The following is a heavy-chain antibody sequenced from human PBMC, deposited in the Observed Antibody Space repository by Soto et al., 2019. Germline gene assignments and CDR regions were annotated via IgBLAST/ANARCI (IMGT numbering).Heavy chain of an antibody. CDR2: IWYDGSNK. CDR3: ARDYYGSGSYYNSLDY. J-gene: IGHJ4*02. D-gene: IGHD3-10*01. V-gene: IGHV3-33*01. Sequence: QVQLVESGGGVVQPGRSLRLSCAASGFTFSSYGMHWVRQAPGKGLEWVAVIWYDGSNKYYADSVKGRFTISRDNSKNTLYLQMNSLRAEDTAVYYCARDYYGSGSYYNSLDYWGQGTLVTVSS. CDR1: GFTFSSYG.